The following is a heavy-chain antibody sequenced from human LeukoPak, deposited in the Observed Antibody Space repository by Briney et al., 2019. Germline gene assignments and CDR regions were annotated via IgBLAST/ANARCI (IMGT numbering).Heavy chain of an antibody. V-gene: IGHV3-21*01. CDR1: GFTFSNYS. CDR2: ISSSSSYI. J-gene: IGHJ3*02. CDR3: ARRDPTLAALGAFDI. Sequence: GGSLRLSCAASGFTFSNYSMNWVRQAPGKGLEWVSSISSSSSYIYYADSVKGRFTISRDNAKNSLYLQMNSLGAEDTAVYYCARRDPTLAALGAFDIWGQGTMVTVSS. D-gene: IGHD4-23*01.